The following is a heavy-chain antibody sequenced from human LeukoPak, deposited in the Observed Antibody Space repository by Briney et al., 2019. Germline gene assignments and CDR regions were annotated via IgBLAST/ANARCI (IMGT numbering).Heavy chain of an antibody. CDR1: GGTFSSYA. D-gene: IGHD3-9*01. CDR3: ARDTAYDILTGFRAFDI. V-gene: IGHV1-69*01. CDR2: IIPIFGTA. J-gene: IGHJ3*02. Sequence: SVKVSCKASGGTFSSYAISWVRQAPGQGLELMGGIIPIFGTANYAQKFQGRVTITADESTSTAYMELSSLRSEDTAVYYCARDTAYDILTGFRAFDIWGQGTMVTVSS.